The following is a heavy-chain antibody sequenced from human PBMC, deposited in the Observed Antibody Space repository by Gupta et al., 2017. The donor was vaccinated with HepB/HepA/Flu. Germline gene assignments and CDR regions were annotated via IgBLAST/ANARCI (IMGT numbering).Heavy chain of an antibody. CDR1: GGTFSSYA. CDR2: IIPILGIA. D-gene: IGHD1-26*01. CDR3: ARAHASEGGATENAFDI. J-gene: IGHJ3*02. Sequence: QVQLVQSGAEVKKPGSSVKVSCKASGGTFSSYAISWVRQAPGQGLEWMGRIIPILGIANYAQKFQGRVTITADKSTSTAYMELSSLRSEDTAVYYCARAHASEGGATENAFDIWGQGTMVTVSS. V-gene: IGHV1-69*04.